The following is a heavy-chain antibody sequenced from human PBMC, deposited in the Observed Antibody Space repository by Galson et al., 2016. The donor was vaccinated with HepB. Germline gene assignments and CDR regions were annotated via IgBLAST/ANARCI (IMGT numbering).Heavy chain of an antibody. CDR2: IIPMFDTA. CDR3: ARNFYSYETSGNGEAGH. J-gene: IGHJ4*02. D-gene: IGHD3-22*01. Sequence: SVKVSCKASGGAFSSHALSWVRQAPGQGLGWMGGIIPMFDTANYTEKFHGRVTITADESTSTAYLELSSLGSEDKAIYYCARNFYSYETSGNGEAGHWGRGTLVTVSS. V-gene: IGHV1-69*13. CDR1: GGAFSSHA.